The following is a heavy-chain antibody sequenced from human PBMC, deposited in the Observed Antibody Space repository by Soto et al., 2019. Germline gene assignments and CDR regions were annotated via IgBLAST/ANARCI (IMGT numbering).Heavy chain of an antibody. CDR3: ARENVAGPGYYYYGMDV. CDR2: IYYSGST. CDR1: GGSISSGGYY. V-gene: IGHV4-31*03. J-gene: IGHJ6*02. Sequence: QVQLQESGPGLVKPSQTLSLTCTVSGGSISSGGYYWSWIRQHPGKGLEWIGYIYYSGSTYYNPSLKSRVTISVDTSKNQFSLKLSSVTAADTAVYYCARENVAGPGYYYYGMDVWGQGTTVTVSS.